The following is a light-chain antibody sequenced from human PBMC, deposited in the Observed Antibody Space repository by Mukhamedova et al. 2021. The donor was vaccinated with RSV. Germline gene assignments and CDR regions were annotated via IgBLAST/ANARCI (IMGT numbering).Light chain of an antibody. CDR2: DAS. CDR3: QQYDKWPPT. CDR1: QSIGNN. J-gene: IGKJ3*01. Sequence: GDGATLSCGASQSIGNNLAWYQQKPGQAPSLLIYDASTRATGVTGKFTGSGSGTDFTLIISSLQSEDFAVYLCQQYDKWPPTFGPG. V-gene: IGKV3-15*01.